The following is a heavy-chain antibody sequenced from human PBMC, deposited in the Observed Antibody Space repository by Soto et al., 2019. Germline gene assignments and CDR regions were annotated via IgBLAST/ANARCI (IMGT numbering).Heavy chain of an antibody. V-gene: IGHV4-59*08. Sequence: SETLSLTCTVSGGSISSYYWSWIRQPPGKGLEWIGYIYYSGSTNYNPSLKSRVTISVDTSKNQFSLKLSSVTAADTAVYYCARLVNYRGAFDIWGQGTMVTVSS. D-gene: IGHD1-7*01. J-gene: IGHJ3*02. CDR1: GGSISSYY. CDR3: ARLVNYRGAFDI. CDR2: IYYSGST.